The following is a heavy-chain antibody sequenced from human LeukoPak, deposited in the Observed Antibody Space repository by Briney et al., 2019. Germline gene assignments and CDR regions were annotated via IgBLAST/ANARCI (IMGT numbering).Heavy chain of an antibody. J-gene: IGHJ4*02. D-gene: IGHD6-19*01. CDR2: ISAYGDST. V-gene: IGHV3-23*01. CDR1: GFTFSNYG. Sequence: RAGGSLRLSCAASGFTFSNYGMTWVRQAPGKGLEWVSGISAYGDSTNYADSVKGRFTISRDNSKNTLYLEVNSLRAEDTALYYCAKSGYSSGEWEYRGQGTLVTVSS. CDR3: AKSGYSSGEWEY.